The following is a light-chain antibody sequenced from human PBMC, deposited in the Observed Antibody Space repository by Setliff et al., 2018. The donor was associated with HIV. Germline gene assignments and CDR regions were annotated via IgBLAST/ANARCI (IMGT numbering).Light chain of an antibody. CDR3: CSYAGPTSFDV. CDR1: KSDLGTYNL. Sequence: QSALTQPASVSGSPGQSITISCSGNKSDLGTYNLVSWYQQYPGKAPQLTIYDVNKRPSGVSARFSGSKSGNTASLTISALQAGDEADYYCCSYAGPTSFDVFGTGTKGTV. J-gene: IGLJ1*01. CDR2: DVN. V-gene: IGLV2-23*02.